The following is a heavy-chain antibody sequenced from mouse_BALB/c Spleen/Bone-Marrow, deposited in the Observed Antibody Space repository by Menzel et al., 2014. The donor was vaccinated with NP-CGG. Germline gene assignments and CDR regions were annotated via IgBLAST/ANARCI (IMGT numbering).Heavy chain of an antibody. V-gene: IGHV1-66*01. CDR1: GYSFTSYY. CDR3: ARSGYVGNYPYFDY. J-gene: IGHJ2*01. D-gene: IGHD2-1*01. Sequence: QVQLQQSGPELVKPGASVKISCKASGYSFTSYYIHWVKQRPGQGLEWIGWIFPGSGNTKYNEKFKGKATLTADTSSSTAYMQHSSLTSEDSAVYLCARSGYVGNYPYFDYWGQGTTLTVSS. CDR2: IFPGSGNT.